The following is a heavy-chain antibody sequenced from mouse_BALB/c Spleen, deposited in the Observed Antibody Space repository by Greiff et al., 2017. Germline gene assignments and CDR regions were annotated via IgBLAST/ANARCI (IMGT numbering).Heavy chain of an antibody. CDR2: IDPANGNT. V-gene: IGHV14-3*02. CDR1: GFNIKDTY. CDR3: ARWGIYYGNYYAMDY. D-gene: IGHD2-1*01. Sequence: VQLQQSGAELVKPGASVKLSCTASGFNIKDTYMHWVKQRPEQGLEWIGRIDPANGNTKYDPKFQGKATITADTSSNTAYLQLSSLTSEDTAVYYCARWGIYYGNYYAMDYWGQGTSVTVSS. J-gene: IGHJ4*01.